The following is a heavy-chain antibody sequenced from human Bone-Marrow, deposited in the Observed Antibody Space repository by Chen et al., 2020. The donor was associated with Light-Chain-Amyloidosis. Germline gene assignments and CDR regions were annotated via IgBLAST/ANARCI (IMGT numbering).Heavy chain of an antibody. Sequence: QVQLVQSGAEMKKPGASVKISCKSSGNTFNTFYMHWVRQAPGQGLEWMGVIHPGSGDTNYAHKIQGRFTMTRDTSTSTVYMELSSLRSEDTAMYYCARDRFAFDSWGQGTMVTVSS. CDR1: GNTFNTFY. CDR3: ARDRFAFDS. V-gene: IGHV1-46*02. J-gene: IGHJ3*01. CDR2: IHPGSGDT.